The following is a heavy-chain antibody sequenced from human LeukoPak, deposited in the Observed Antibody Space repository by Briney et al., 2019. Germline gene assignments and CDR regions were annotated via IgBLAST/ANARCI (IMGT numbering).Heavy chain of an antibody. CDR3: ATYPEEDYYGSGVDAFDI. V-gene: IGHV1-24*01. J-gene: IGHJ3*02. CDR1: GYTLTELS. D-gene: IGHD3-10*01. CDR2: FDPEDGET. Sequence: ASVKVSCKVSGYTLTELSMHWVRQAPGKGLEWMGGFDPEDGETIYAQRFQGRVTMTEDTSTDTAYMELSSLRSEDTAVYYCATYPEEDYYGSGVDAFDIWGQGTMVTVSS.